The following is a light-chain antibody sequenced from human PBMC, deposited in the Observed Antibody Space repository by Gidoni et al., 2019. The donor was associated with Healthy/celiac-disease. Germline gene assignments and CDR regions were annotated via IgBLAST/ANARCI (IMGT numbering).Light chain of an antibody. CDR1: QGISSY. J-gene: IGKJ5*01. Sequence: DIQLTQSPSFLSASVGARVTITCRASQGISSYLAWYQQKPGKAPKLLIYAASTLQSGVPSRFSGSGSGTEFTLTISSLQPEDFATYYCQQLNSYPPSFGQXTRLEIK. CDR3: QQLNSYPPS. V-gene: IGKV1-9*01. CDR2: AAS.